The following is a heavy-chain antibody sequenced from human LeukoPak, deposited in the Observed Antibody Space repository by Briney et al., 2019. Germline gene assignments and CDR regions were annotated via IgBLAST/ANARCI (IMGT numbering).Heavy chain of an antibody. CDR1: GFTFGDYA. CDR2: IRSKAYGGAT. J-gene: IGHJ4*02. Sequence: GGSLRLSCTASGFTFGDYAMSWVRQAPGKGLEWVGFIRSKAYGGATEYAASVKGRFTISRDDSKSIAYLQMNSLKTEDTAVYYCTTYYYDSSGYDTSDYWGQGTLVTVSS. D-gene: IGHD3-22*01. V-gene: IGHV3-49*04. CDR3: TTYYYDSSGYDTSDY.